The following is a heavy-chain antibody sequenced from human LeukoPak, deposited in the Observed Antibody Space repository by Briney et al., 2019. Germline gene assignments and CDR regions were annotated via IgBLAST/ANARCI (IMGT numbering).Heavy chain of an antibody. CDR2: IIPIFGTA. D-gene: IGHD6-13*01. CDR1: GGTFSSYA. Sequence: SVKVSCKASGGTFSSYAISWVRQAPGQGLEWMGGIIPIFGTANYAQKFQGRVTITTDESTSTAYMELSSLRSEDTAVYYCARAYSSSRYGIRDYYYMDVWGKGTTVTVSS. V-gene: IGHV1-69*05. CDR3: ARAYSSSRYGIRDYYYMDV. J-gene: IGHJ6*03.